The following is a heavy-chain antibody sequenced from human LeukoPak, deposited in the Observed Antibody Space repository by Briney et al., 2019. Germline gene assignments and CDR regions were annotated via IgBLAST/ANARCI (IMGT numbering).Heavy chain of an antibody. D-gene: IGHD6-19*01. CDR2: IYPGDSDT. CDR1: GYSFTSYW. V-gene: IGHV5-51*01. Sequence: GESLKISCKGSGYSFTSYWIGWLRQMPGKGLESMGIIYPGDSDTRYSPSFQGQVTISADKSISTAYLQWSSLKASDTAMYYCARLRPGIAVAGSPPDYWGQGTLVTVSS. CDR3: ARLRPGIAVAGSPPDY. J-gene: IGHJ4*02.